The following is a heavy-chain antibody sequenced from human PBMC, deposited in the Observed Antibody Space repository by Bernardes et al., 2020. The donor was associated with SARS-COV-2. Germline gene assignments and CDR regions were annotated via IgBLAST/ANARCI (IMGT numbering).Heavy chain of an antibody. CDR2: IKQDGSEK. CDR3: ARIGYCSSTSCYRPDDAFDI. Sequence: GGSLRLSCAASGFMLSSYWMSWVRQAPGKGLEWVANIKQDGSEKYYEDSVQGRFTISRDNAKNSLFLQMNSLRGEDMAVYYCARIGYCSSTSCYRPDDAFDIRGQGTMVTVSS. D-gene: IGHD2-2*01. CDR1: GFMLSSYW. J-gene: IGHJ3*02. V-gene: IGHV3-7*03.